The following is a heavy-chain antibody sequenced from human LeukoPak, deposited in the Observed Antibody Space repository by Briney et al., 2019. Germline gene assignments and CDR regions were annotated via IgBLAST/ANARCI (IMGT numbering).Heavy chain of an antibody. D-gene: IGHD4-17*01. V-gene: IGHV3-23*01. Sequence: GGSLRLSCAASGFTFSSYAMSWVRQAPGKGLEWVSAISGSGGSTYYADSVKGRFTISRDNSKNTLYLQMNSLRAEDTAVYYCAKLGSRGYLTTVTPNNWFDPWGQGTLVTVPS. CDR3: AKLGSRGYLTTVTPNNWFDP. J-gene: IGHJ5*02. CDR2: ISGSGGST. CDR1: GFTFSSYA.